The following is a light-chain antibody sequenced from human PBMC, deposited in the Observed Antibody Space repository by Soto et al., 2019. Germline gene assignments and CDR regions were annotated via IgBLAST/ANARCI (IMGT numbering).Light chain of an antibody. CDR2: DVT. V-gene: IGLV2-11*01. CDR1: SSDVGAYNY. CDR3: CSYAGTSFLI. Sequence: QSALTQPRSVSGSPGQSVTISCPGTSSDVGAYNYVSWYQHNPGRDPKLMICDVTQRPSGVPDRFSGSKSGNTASLSISGRQAEDEADDYCCSYAGTSFLIFGGGTKLTVL. J-gene: IGLJ2*01.